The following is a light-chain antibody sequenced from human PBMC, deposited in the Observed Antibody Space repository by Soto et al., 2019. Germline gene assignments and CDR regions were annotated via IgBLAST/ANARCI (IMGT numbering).Light chain of an antibody. CDR3: GSWDSSLSAYV. CDR2: DDD. V-gene: IGLV1-51*01. CDR1: SSNIGSNY. Sequence: QLVLTQPPSASGTPGQRVTISCSGSSSNIGSNYVYWYQQLPGTAPKLLIYDDDKRPSGIPDRFSGSKSGTSATLGITGFQTGDEADYYCGSWDSSLSAYVFGTGTKLTVL. J-gene: IGLJ1*01.